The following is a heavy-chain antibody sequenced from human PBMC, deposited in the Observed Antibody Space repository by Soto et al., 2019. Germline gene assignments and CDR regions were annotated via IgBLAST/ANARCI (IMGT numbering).Heavy chain of an antibody. CDR3: ARQGFGPLHGLVDV. V-gene: IGHV4-59*08. CDR2: VHHSWGS. D-gene: IGHD3-10*01. CDR1: GGSISSYY. J-gene: IGHJ6*02. Sequence: QVRLQESGPGLVKPSETMSLSCTVSGGSISSYYWSWFRQSPGKRMEWIGYVHHSWGSSYNPSLQSRVAISLDTPKRKFSLKVTSVTATDTAVYYCARQGFGPLHGLVDVWGPGTTVTVSS.